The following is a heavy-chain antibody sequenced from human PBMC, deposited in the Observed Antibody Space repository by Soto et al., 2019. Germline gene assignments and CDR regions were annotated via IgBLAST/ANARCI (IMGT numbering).Heavy chain of an antibody. CDR2: IYYSGST. Sequence: PSETLSLTCTVSGDSISSYYWSWIRQPPGKGLERIGYIYYSGSTNYNPSLKSRVTISVDTSKNQFSLKLSSVTAADTAVYYCARQGRNYDILTGYSPGPYYFDYWSQGTLVTVSS. CDR1: GDSISSYY. V-gene: IGHV4-59*08. D-gene: IGHD3-9*01. J-gene: IGHJ4*02. CDR3: ARQGRNYDILTGYSPGPYYFDY.